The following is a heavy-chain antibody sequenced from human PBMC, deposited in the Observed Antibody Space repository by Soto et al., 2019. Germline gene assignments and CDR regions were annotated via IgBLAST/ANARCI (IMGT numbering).Heavy chain of an antibody. CDR3: ARAIGSLSEPDC. CDR2: IWNDGSRT. Sequence: GGSLRLSCAASGFTFSGFGMHWVRQAPGKGLEWVAVIWNDGSRTYYADSVEGRFTISRDDSENTLYLQMSSLRVEDTAVYYCARAIGSLSEPDCWGQGTLVTVSS. D-gene: IGHD3-10*01. V-gene: IGHV3-33*01. J-gene: IGHJ4*02. CDR1: GFTFSGFG.